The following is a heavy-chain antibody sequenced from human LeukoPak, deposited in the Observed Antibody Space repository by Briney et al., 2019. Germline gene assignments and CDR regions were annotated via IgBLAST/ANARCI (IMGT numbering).Heavy chain of an antibody. CDR2: FDPSASYD. CDR1: GYKFADYW. V-gene: IGHV5-10-1*01. CDR3: ARVRPGGSGSYS. D-gene: IGHD3-10*01. Sequence: GEPLKISCTGSGYKFADYWISWVRQMPGRGLEWMGTFDPSASYDNSSPSFEGHATFSADKSISAAYLQWTSLKASDTAIYYCARVRPGGSGSYSWGQGTLVTVSS. J-gene: IGHJ1*01.